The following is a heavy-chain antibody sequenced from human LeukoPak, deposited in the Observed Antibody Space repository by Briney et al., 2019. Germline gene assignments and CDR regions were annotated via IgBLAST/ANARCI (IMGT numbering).Heavy chain of an antibody. D-gene: IGHD1-26*01. CDR1: GFTISSYG. Sequence: GRSLRLSCAASGFTISSYGMHWVRQAPGKGLEWVAVIWYDGSNKYYADSVKGRFTISRDNSKNTLYLQMNSLRAEDTAVYYCAKDVRVGGGGMDVWGQGTPVTVSS. CDR3: AKDVRVGGGGMDV. V-gene: IGHV3-33*03. CDR2: IWYDGSNK. J-gene: IGHJ6*02.